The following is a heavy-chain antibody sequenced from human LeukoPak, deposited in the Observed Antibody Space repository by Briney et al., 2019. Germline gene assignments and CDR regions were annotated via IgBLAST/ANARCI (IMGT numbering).Heavy chain of an antibody. Sequence: GGSLRLSCAASGFSFSAYNINWVRQAPGKGLVWVSRINSDESSTTYADSVKGRFTISRDNAKNTLYLQMNSLRAEDTAVYYCARVKGELNFDYWGQGTLVTVSS. V-gene: IGHV3-74*01. J-gene: IGHJ4*02. CDR1: GFSFSAYN. D-gene: IGHD1-26*01. CDR3: ARVKGELNFDY. CDR2: INSDESST.